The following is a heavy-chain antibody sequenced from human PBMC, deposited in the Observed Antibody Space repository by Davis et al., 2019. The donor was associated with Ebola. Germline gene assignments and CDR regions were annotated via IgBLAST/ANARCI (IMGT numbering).Heavy chain of an antibody. CDR1: RFTFRSYD. J-gene: IGHJ5*01. Sequence: PGGSLRLSCAASRFTFRSYDMHWVRQATGKGLEWVSAIGAAGGTYYPVSVKGRFTISRENAKNSLYLQMNSLRAEDTAVYYCARAGFGSTWFDCWGQGILVTVSS. D-gene: IGHD6-13*01. V-gene: IGHV3-13*01. CDR2: IGAAGGT. CDR3: ARAGFGSTWFDC.